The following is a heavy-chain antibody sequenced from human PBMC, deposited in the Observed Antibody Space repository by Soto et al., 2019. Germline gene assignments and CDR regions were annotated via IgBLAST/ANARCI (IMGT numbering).Heavy chain of an antibody. Sequence: SLKVSCKASGGTFSSYTISWVRQAPGQGLEWMGRIIHILGIANYAQNFQGRVTITADTSTSTAYMELSSLRSEDTAVYYCAGALTRQIDYWGQGTLVTVSS. CDR3: AGALTRQIDY. V-gene: IGHV1-69*02. J-gene: IGHJ4*02. CDR1: GGTFSSYT. CDR2: IIHILGIA.